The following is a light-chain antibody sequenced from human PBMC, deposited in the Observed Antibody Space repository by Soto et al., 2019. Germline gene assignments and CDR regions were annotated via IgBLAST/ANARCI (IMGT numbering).Light chain of an antibody. CDR2: GAS. CDR3: QQRSNWPLT. Sequence: EIVMTQSPATLSLSPGGRATLSCRASRCISGPFAWYQQKPGQAPRLLIYGASSRATGIPDRFSGSGSGTGFTLTISSLEPEDFAVYYCQQRSNWPLTFGGGTKVDIK. CDR1: RCISGP. J-gene: IGKJ4*01. V-gene: IGKV3-11*01.